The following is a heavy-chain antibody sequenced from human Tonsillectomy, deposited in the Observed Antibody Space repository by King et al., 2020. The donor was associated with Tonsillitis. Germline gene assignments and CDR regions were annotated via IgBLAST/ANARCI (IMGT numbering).Heavy chain of an antibody. CDR1: GFTFSSYA. J-gene: IGHJ5*02. CDR3: AKSSAEMTTVTRGWFDP. Sequence: VQLVESGGGLVQPGGSLRLSCVASGFTFSSYAMRWVRQAPGKGLEWVSVIRGDGGSTYYAVSVKGRFTISRDMSKNTLLLQMNSLRVEDTAVYYCAKSSAEMTTVTRGWFDPWGQGTLVTVSS. D-gene: IGHD4-17*01. V-gene: IGHV3-23*04. CDR2: IRGDGGST.